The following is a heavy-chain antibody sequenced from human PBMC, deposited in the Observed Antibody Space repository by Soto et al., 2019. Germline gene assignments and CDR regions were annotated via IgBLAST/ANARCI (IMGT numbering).Heavy chain of an antibody. V-gene: IGHV1-69*13. CDR1: GGTFSIYA. CDR3: ARPIYVDTAMVADAFDI. CDR2: IIPIFGTA. Sequence: ASVKVSCKASGGTFSIYAISWVLQAPGQGLEWMGGIIPIFGTANYAQKFQGRVTITADESTSTAYMELSSLRSEDTAVYYCARPIYVDTAMVADAFDIWGQGTMVTASS. D-gene: IGHD5-18*01. J-gene: IGHJ3*02.